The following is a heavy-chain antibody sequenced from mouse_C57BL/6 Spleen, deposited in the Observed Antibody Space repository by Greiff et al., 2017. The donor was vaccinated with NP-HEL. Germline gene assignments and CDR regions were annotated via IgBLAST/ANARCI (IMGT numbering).Heavy chain of an antibody. V-gene: IGHV14-4*01. CDR2: IDPENGDT. Sequence: VQLKQSGAELVRPGASVKLSCTASGFNIKDDYMHWVKQRPEQGLEWIGWIDPENGDTEYASKFQGKATITADTSSNTAYLQLSSLTSEDTAVYYGTTPGQDYFDYWGQGTTLTVSS. D-gene: IGHD3-3*01. CDR1: GFNIKDDY. J-gene: IGHJ2*01. CDR3: TTPGQDYFDY.